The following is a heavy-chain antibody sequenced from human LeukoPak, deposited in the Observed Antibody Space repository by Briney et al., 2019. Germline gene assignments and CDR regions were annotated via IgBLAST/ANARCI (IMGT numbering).Heavy chain of an antibody. Sequence: GGSLRLSCAASGFTFSTYRMNWVRQAPGKGLEWVSAISGSGGSTYYADSVKGRFTISRDNSKNTLYLQMNSLRAEDTAVYYCAKDYMITFGGVIGAFDYWGQGTLVTVSS. V-gene: IGHV3-23*01. D-gene: IGHD3-16*02. CDR3: AKDYMITFGGVIGAFDY. J-gene: IGHJ4*02. CDR2: ISGSGGST. CDR1: GFTFSTYR.